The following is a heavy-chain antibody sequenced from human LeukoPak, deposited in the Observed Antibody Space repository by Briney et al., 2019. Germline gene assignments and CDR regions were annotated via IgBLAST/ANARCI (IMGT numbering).Heavy chain of an antibody. D-gene: IGHD3-22*01. CDR3: ARAPPEYYYDSSGQQVAFDI. CDR2: IKYDGTYT. J-gene: IGHJ3*02. CDR1: GFDFRNYY. V-gene: IGHV3-7*01. Sequence: GGSLRLSCEASGFDFRNYYMSWVRQAPGKGLEWLANIKYDGTYTNYKDSVKGRLTLSRDNAKNSVYLQMNSLRAEDTAVYYCARAPPEYYYDSSGQQVAFDIWGQGTMVTVSS.